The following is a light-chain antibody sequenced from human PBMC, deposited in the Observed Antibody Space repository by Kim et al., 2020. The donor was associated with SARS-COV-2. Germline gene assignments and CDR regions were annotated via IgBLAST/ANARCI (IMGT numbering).Light chain of an antibody. Sequence: PGKTARITCGGNNIGSKSVHWYQQKPGQAPVLVIYYDSERPSGIPERFSGSNSGNTATLTISRVEAGDEADYYCQVWDSSSDHPVFGGGTQLTVL. CDR2: YDS. CDR3: QVWDSSSDHPV. J-gene: IGLJ3*02. CDR1: NIGSKS. V-gene: IGLV3-21*04.